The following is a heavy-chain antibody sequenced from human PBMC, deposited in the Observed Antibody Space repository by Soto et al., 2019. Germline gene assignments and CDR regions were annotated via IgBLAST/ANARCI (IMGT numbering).Heavy chain of an antibody. V-gene: IGHV3-23*01. J-gene: IGHJ5*02. Sequence: PGGSLRLSCAASGFTFSSYAMSWVRQAPGKGLEWVSAISGSGGSTYYADSVKGRFTISRDNSKNTLYLQMNSLRVEDTAVYYCAKVLRIAAAGRWFDPWGQGTLVTVSS. D-gene: IGHD6-13*01. CDR3: AKVLRIAAAGRWFDP. CDR1: GFTFSSYA. CDR2: ISGSGGST.